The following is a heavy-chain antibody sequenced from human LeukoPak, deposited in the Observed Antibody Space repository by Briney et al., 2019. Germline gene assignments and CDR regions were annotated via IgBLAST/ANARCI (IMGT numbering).Heavy chain of an antibody. J-gene: IGHJ6*03. CDR1: GGSFSGYY. CDR3: ARAAPIYYDFWSGPYYYYYMDV. CDR2: INHSGST. Sequence: SETLSLTCAVYGGSFSGYYWSWIRQPPGKGLEWIGEINHSGSTNYNPSLKSRVTISVDTSKNQFSLKLSSVTAADTAVYYCARAAPIYYDFWSGPYYYYYMDVWGKGTTVTVSS. D-gene: IGHD3-3*01. V-gene: IGHV4-34*01.